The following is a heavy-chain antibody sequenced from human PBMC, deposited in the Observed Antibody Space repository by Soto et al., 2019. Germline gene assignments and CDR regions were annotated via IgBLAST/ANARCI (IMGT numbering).Heavy chain of an antibody. D-gene: IGHD3-3*01. CDR2: IYYSGST. CDR1: GGSISSGGYY. J-gene: IGHJ6*02. Sequence: QVQLQESGPGLVKPSQTLSLTCTVSGGSISSGGYYWSWIRQHPGKGLEWIGYIYYSGSTYYNPSLKSRVTISVDTSKNQFSLKLSSVTAADTAVYYCARDRTRGGTYYDFWSGYYQVRLDYYYGMDVWGQGTTVTVSS. CDR3: ARDRTRGGTYYDFWSGYYQVRLDYYYGMDV. V-gene: IGHV4-31*03.